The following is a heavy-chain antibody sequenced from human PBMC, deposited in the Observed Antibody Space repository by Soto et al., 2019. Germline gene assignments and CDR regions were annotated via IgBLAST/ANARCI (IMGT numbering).Heavy chain of an antibody. V-gene: IGHV4-38-2*01. CDR3: GRGYSPALGAPWARVNWFAP. CDR2: IYYIGST. J-gene: IGHJ5*02. CDR1: GYSISSGYY. D-gene: IGHD1-26*01. Sequence: SETLSLTCAVSGYSISSGYYWGWIRQPPGKGLEGIGYIYYIGSTNYNPSLRSRVTMSVDTSRNQLSLNLTSVTAADTAVYYCGRGYSPALGAPWARVNWFAPWGQGTLVTVSS.